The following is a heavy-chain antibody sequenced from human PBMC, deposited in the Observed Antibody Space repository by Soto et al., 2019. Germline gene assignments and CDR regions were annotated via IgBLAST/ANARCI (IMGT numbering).Heavy chain of an antibody. D-gene: IGHD7-27*01. V-gene: IGHV3-30*18. CDR2: ISNDGSNR. CDR3: AKAIYDTGVDDY. J-gene: IGHJ4*02. CDR1: GFSFKSYG. Sequence: QVQVVESGGGVVQPGTSLRLSCVASGFSFKSYGMHWVRQAPGKGLEWVALISNDGSNRYYEDSVKGRFTVSRDNSKNTVSLQMNSLRPEDTALYYCAKAIYDTGVDDYWAQGTHVIVSS.